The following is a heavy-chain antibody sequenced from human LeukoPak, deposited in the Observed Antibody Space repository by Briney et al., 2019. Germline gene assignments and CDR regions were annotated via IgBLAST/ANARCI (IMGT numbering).Heavy chain of an antibody. Sequence: GRSLRLSCAASGFTFDDYVMHWVRQAPGKGLGWVSGISWNSGSIGYADSVKGRFTISRDNAKNSLYLQMNSLRAEDTALYYCAKDDSYGGNSNFDYWGQGTLVTVSS. CDR3: AKDDSYGGNSNFDY. D-gene: IGHD4-23*01. J-gene: IGHJ4*02. CDR2: ISWNSGSI. V-gene: IGHV3-9*01. CDR1: GFTFDDYV.